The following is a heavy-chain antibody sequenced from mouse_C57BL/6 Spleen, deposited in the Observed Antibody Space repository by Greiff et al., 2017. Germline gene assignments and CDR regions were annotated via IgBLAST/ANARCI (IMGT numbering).Heavy chain of an antibody. CDR3: ARKWDYDYSYWYFDV. CDR1: GYTFTSYW. CDR2: IHPNSGST. J-gene: IGHJ1*03. Sequence: QVQLQQPGAELVKPGASVKLSCKASGYTFTSYWMHWVKQRPGQGLEWIGMIHPNSGSTNYNEKFKSKATLTVDKSSSTAYMQLSSLTSEDSAVYYSARKWDYDYSYWYFDVWGTGTTVTVSS. V-gene: IGHV1-64*01. D-gene: IGHD2-4*01.